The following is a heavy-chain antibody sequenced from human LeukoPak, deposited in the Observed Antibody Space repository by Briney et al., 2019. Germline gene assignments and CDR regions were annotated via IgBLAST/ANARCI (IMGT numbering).Heavy chain of an antibody. CDR3: ARGVLGGYYTYYYYYMDV. J-gene: IGHJ6*03. Sequence: PGGSLRLSCAASGFTFSSYAMSWVRQAPGKGLEWVSAISGSGGSTYYADSVKGRFTISRDNSKNTLYLQMNSLRAEDTALYYCARGVLGGYYTYYYYYMDVWGKGTTVTVSS. CDR2: ISGSGGST. V-gene: IGHV3-23*01. D-gene: IGHD3-22*01. CDR1: GFTFSSYA.